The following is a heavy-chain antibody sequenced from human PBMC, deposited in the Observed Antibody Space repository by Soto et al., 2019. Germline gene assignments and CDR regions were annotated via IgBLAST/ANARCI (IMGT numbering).Heavy chain of an antibody. CDR3: ARAGTSIDY. CDR2: ISAYNGNT. V-gene: IGHV1-18*01. Sequence: ASVKVSCKASGYTFTNFGISWVRQAPGQGLEWMGWISAYNGNTNYAQNFQGRVTMTTDTSTSTAYMELRSLRSDDTAVYYCARAGTSIDYWGQGTLVSVPQ. J-gene: IGHJ4*02. CDR1: GYTFTNFG.